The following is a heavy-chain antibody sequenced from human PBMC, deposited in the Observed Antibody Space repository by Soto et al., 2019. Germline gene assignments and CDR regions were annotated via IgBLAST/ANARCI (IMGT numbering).Heavy chain of an antibody. J-gene: IGHJ4*02. V-gene: IGHV1-69*01. Sequence: QVQVVPSGAEVKKPGSSVKVSCKASGGTFSRHPISWVRQVSGQGLEWMGGIIPFSNKITYAQKFQGRVTTSADESTSTAYMELSSLRSDDKAVYYCTREGYKYGRPASFDSWGQGTLVTVSS. CDR2: IIPFSNKI. CDR3: TREGYKYGRPASFDS. D-gene: IGHD5-18*01. CDR1: GGTFSRHP.